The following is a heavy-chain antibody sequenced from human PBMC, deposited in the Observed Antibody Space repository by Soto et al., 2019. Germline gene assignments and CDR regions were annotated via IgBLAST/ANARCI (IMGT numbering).Heavy chain of an antibody. Sequence: ASVKVSCKASGGTFSSYAISWVRQAPGQGLEWMGGIIPIFGTANYAQKFQGRVTITADESTSTAYMELSSLRSEDTAVYYCARAGVEYYYDSSGYSPFDYWGQGTLVTVSS. CDR3: ARAGVEYYYDSSGYSPFDY. D-gene: IGHD3-22*01. J-gene: IGHJ4*02. V-gene: IGHV1-69*13. CDR1: GGTFSSYA. CDR2: IIPIFGTA.